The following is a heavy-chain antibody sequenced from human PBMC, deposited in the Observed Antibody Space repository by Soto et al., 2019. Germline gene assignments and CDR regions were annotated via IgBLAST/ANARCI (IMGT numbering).Heavy chain of an antibody. CDR2: SDWDDDK. J-gene: IGHJ4*02. D-gene: IGHD3-10*01. CDR3: TRIRGAALDFDY. Sequence: GSGPTLVNPTQTLTLTCRFSGFSLSTSGMCVSWIRQPPGKALEWLALSDWDDDKYYSTSLKTRLNISKDTSKNQVVLTMTNMDPVDTATYYCTRIRGAALDFDYWGQGTLVTVSS. V-gene: IGHV2-70*01. CDR1: GFSLSTSGMC.